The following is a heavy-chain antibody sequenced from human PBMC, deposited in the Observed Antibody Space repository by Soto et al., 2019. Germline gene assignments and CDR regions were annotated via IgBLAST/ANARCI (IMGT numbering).Heavy chain of an antibody. CDR3: ARESEDLTSNFDY. Sequence: GESLKISCKTSGYRFNSYWIGWVRQMPGKGLEYMGIIHPVDSDARYAPSFQGQVTISAAKSINTAYLQWTSLKASDTAVYYCARESEDLTSNFDYWGQGTLVTVSS. CDR2: IHPVDSDA. CDR1: GYRFNSYW. J-gene: IGHJ4*02. V-gene: IGHV5-51*01.